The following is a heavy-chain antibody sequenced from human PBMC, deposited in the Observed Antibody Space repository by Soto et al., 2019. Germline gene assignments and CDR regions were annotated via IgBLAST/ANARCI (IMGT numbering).Heavy chain of an antibody. CDR2: ISASGDSA. CDR3: ARDRAVATSYYMDV. V-gene: IGHV3-23*01. D-gene: IGHD6-19*01. J-gene: IGHJ6*03. Sequence: GGSLRLSCAASGFAFSSYAMNWVRQAPGKGLEWVSGISASGDSAYYADSVKGRFTISRDNSKNTLYLQMNSLRAEDTAVYYCARDRAVATSYYMDVWGKGTTVTVSS. CDR1: GFAFSSYA.